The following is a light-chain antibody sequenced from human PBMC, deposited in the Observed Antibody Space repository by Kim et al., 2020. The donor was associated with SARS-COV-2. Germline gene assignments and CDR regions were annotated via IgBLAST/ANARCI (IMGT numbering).Light chain of an antibody. CDR2: AAS. V-gene: IGKV1-39*01. J-gene: IGKJ1*01. CDR1: QSITGY. CDR3: QQSDSDPQT. Sequence: DIRMTQSPSSLSASIGDTVTITCRASQSITGYLDWYQQKPEKAPRLLIYAASTLQSGVPSRFSATGSGTEFTLIISSLQPEDFATYYCQQSDSDPQTFGQGTKVDIK.